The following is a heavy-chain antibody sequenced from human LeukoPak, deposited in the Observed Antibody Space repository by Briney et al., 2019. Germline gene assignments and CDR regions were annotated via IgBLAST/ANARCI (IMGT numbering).Heavy chain of an antibody. CDR1: GFTFDDYA. Sequence: PGRSLRLSCAASGFTFDDYAMHWVRQAPGEGLEWVSGISWNSGSIGYADSVKGRFTISRDNAKNSLYLQMNSLRAEDTALYYCAKGSFYDSSGYYDYWGQGTLVTVSS. V-gene: IGHV3-9*01. D-gene: IGHD3-22*01. J-gene: IGHJ4*02. CDR2: ISWNSGSI. CDR3: AKGSFYDSSGYYDY.